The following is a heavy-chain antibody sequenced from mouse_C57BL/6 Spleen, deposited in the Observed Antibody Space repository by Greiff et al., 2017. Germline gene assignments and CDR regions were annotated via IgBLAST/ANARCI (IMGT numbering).Heavy chain of an antibody. CDR1: GFNIQNTY. CDR2: IDPANGNT. J-gene: IGHJ4*01. CDR3: ALYDGYLYYYAMDY. D-gene: IGHD2-3*01. V-gene: IGHV14-3*01. Sequence: EVQLQQSVAELVRPGASVKLSCTASGFNIQNTYMPWVKQRPEQGLEWIGMIDPANGNTKYAPKFQGKATITADTSSNTAYLQLSSLTSEDTAIYYCALYDGYLYYYAMDYWGQGTSVTVSS.